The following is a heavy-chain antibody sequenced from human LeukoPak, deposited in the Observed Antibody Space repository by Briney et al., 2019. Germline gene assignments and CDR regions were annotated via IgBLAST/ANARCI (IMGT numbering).Heavy chain of an antibody. J-gene: IGHJ4*02. CDR1: GFTLSSHW. V-gene: IGHV3-7*01. CDR2: IKQDASDK. Sequence: GGSLRLSCEASGFTLSSHWMGWVRQAPGKGLEWVANIKQDASDKNYVDSVKGRFTISRDNAKNSVYLQMNSLGADDTAVYYCARDNGGALDYWGQGILVTVSS. CDR3: ARDNGGALDY. D-gene: IGHD3-16*01.